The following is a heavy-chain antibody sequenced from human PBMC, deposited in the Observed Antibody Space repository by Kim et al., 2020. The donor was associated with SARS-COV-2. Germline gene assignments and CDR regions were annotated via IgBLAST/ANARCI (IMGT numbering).Heavy chain of an antibody. CDR2: ISWNSGTI. Sequence: GGSLRLSCAASGFTFDDYAMHWVRQAPGKGLEWVSGISWNSGTIGYADSVKGRFTISRDNAKNSLYLQMNSLRAEDTALYYCAKDSGMVREDYGMDVWSQGTTVTVSS. D-gene: IGHD3-10*01. J-gene: IGHJ6*02. CDR3: AKDSGMVREDYGMDV. CDR1: GFTFDDYA. V-gene: IGHV3-9*01.